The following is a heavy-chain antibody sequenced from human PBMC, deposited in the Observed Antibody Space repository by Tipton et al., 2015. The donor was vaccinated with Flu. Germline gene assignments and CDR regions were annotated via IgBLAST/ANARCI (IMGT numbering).Heavy chain of an antibody. V-gene: IGHV4-39*01. CDR2: MYVGGRT. J-gene: IGHJ5*02. CDR1: GASISGGGYH. Sequence: TLSLTCTVSGASISGGGYHWAWIRQSPGKGLEWIATMYVGGRTYYDPSLRSRVTISGDTSKNQFSLRLDSVTAADTAVYYFARQALVMDLATFKWFDPWGQGTLVTVSS. CDR3: ARQALVMDLATFKWFDP. D-gene: IGHD5-12*01.